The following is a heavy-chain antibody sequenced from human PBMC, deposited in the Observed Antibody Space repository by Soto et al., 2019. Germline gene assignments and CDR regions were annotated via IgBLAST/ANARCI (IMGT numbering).Heavy chain of an antibody. D-gene: IGHD3-3*01. CDR2: ISSGGGT. J-gene: IGHJ4*02. CDR1: GFTVTNYF. Sequence: GGSPRLSCAASGFTVTNYFMTWVRQAPGKGLEWVSVISSGGGTYYADSVKGRFTISRDNSKNTLYLQMNTLRAEDTAVYYCARDEFGGAYDFWHGGQGTLVTVSS. V-gene: IGHV3-66*01. CDR3: ARDEFGGAYDFWH.